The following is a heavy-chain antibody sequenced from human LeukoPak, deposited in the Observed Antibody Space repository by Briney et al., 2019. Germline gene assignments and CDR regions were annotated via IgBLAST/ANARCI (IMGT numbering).Heavy chain of an antibody. J-gene: IGHJ6*03. CDR2: IFYSGST. CDR1: GGSISTSNYY. Sequence: SETLSLTCTVSGGSISTSNYYWGWIRQPPGKGLEWIGNIFYSGSTYYSPSLRSRVTISLDTSRNQFSLKLSSVTAADTAVYYCARVGISSSWTDPTVYYYYYMDVWGKGTTVTVSS. D-gene: IGHD6-13*01. CDR3: ARVGISSSWTDPTVYYYYYMDV. V-gene: IGHV4-39*07.